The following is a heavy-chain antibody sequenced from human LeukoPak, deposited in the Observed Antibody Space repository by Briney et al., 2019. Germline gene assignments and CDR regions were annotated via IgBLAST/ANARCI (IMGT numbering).Heavy chain of an antibody. Sequence: GGSLRLSCAASVFTFSNHAMSWVRQAPGKGLQWVAVISGGGRTTEYEDFVKGRFTISRDNSKNTLSLQMNSLTVEDTAIYFCAKNVVVKRYIDFWGQGTLVTVSS. J-gene: IGHJ4*02. CDR1: VFTFSNHA. D-gene: IGHD2-15*01. CDR2: ISGGGRTT. V-gene: IGHV3-23*01. CDR3: AKNVVVKRYIDF.